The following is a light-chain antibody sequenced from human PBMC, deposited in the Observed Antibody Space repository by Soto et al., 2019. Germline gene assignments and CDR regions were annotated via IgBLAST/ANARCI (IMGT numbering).Light chain of an antibody. CDR3: QQFQA. CDR2: VAS. J-gene: IGKJ4*01. Sequence: IVMTQSPATLSVSPGDRATLSCRASQSVSSNLAWYQQKPGQAPRLLIYVASTRATGIPARFSGSGSGTEITLPISSLYAEYFAVYYSQQFQAFGGGTKVEIK. V-gene: IGKV3-15*01. CDR1: QSVSSN.